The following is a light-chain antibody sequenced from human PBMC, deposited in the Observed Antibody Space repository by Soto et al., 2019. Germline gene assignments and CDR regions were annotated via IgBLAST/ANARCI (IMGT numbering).Light chain of an antibody. CDR1: SSDFGSYNL. CDR3: CSYAGSTTLYV. J-gene: IGLJ1*01. Sequence: QSALTQPASVSGSPGQSITISCTGTSSDFGSYNLVSWYQQHPGTAPKLMIYEAFKRPSGVSNRFSGSESGDTASLTISGLQAEDEADYYCCSYAGSTTLYVFGTGTKVTVL. CDR2: EAF. V-gene: IGLV2-23*01.